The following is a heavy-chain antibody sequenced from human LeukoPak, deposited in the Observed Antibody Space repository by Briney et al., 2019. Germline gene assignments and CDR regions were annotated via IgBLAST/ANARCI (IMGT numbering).Heavy chain of an antibody. D-gene: IGHD3-10*01. J-gene: IGHJ4*02. Sequence: SGPTLVKPTQTLTLTCTFSGSSLSTSGVSMGWIRQPPGKALEWLALIYWDDAKRYSPALKSRLTITKDTSKNQVVLTMTNMDPVDTATYFCARRSRGDLPFDYWGQGILVTVSS. CDR2: IYWDDAK. CDR1: GSSLSTSGVS. CDR3: ARRSRGDLPFDY. V-gene: IGHV2-5*02.